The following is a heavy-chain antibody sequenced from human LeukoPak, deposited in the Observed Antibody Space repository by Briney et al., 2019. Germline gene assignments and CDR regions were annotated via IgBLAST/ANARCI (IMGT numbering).Heavy chain of an antibody. V-gene: IGHV4-59*08. D-gene: IGHD6-13*01. J-gene: IGHJ4*02. Sequence: SETLSLTCTVSGGSISSYYWGWIRQPPGKGLEWIGYIYDSGSTNYNPSLKSRVTISLDTSKNQFSLKLSSVTAADTAVYYCARGDARSNTWYYFDYWGQGTLVTVSS. CDR3: ARGDARSNTWYYFDY. CDR1: GGSISSYY. CDR2: IYDSGST.